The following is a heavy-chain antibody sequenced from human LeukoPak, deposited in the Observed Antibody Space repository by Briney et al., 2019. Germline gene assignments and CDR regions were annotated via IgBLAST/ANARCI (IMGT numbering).Heavy chain of an antibody. V-gene: IGHV1-69*13. D-gene: IGHD2-21*02. CDR3: APLVGTNWFDP. Sequence: SVKVSCKASGYTFTSYYMHWVRQAPGQGLEWMGGIIPIFGTANYAQKFQGRVTITADESTGTAYMELSSLRSEDTAVYYCAPLVGTNWFDPWGQGTLVTVSS. J-gene: IGHJ5*02. CDR2: IIPIFGTA. CDR1: GYTFTSYY.